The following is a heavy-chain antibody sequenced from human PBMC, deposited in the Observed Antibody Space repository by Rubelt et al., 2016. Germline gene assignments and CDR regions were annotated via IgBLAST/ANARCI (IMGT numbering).Heavy chain of an antibody. Sequence: QVQLVQSGAEVKQPGASVKVSCKASGYTFSTYAIHWVRQAPGQRLEWMGWINAGNGNTKYSQNFQGRVTITRDTSANIAYMELSSLRSEDTAVYYCARGVDTAMRSYWYFDLWGRGTLVTVSS. CDR2: INAGNGNT. CDR3: ARGVDTAMRSYWYFDL. V-gene: IGHV1-3*01. J-gene: IGHJ2*01. CDR1: GYTFSTYA. D-gene: IGHD5-18*01.